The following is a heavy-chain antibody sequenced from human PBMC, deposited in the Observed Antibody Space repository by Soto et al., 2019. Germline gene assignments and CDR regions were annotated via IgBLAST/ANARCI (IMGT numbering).Heavy chain of an antibody. Sequence: SETLSLTCTGSGGSISSSNYYWGWIRQPPGKGLEWIGSIYYGGNTYCNPSLKSRVTMSVDTSNNQCSLKLCSVTAADTAVYYCFRLGGYCITTGCYGYFSMDVWSQATTVTVS. CDR2: IYYGGNT. J-gene: IGHJ6*02. CDR3: FRLGGYCITTGCYGYFSMDV. D-gene: IGHD2-2*01. V-gene: IGHV4-39*01. CDR1: GGSISSSNYY.